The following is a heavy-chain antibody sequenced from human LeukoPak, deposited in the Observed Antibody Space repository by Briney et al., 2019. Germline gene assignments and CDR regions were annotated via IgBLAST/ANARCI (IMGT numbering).Heavy chain of an antibody. CDR1: GFTFSSYA. CDR3: AKDPVGSYYFDY. Sequence: PGGSLRLSCAASGFTFSSYAMSWVRQAPGKALEWGSAISGSGGSTYYADSVKGRFTISRDNSKNTLYLQMNSLRAEDTAVYYCAKDPVGSYYFDYWGQGTLVTVSS. D-gene: IGHD1-26*01. V-gene: IGHV3-23*01. CDR2: ISGSGGST. J-gene: IGHJ4*02.